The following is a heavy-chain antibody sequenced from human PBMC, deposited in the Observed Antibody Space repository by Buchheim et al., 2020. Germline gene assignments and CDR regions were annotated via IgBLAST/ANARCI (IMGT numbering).Heavy chain of an antibody. V-gene: IGHV3-48*03. CDR2: ISSSGSTI. Sequence: EVQLVESGGGLVQPGGSLRLSCAASGFTFSSYEMNWVRQAPGKGLEWVSYISSSGSTIYYADSVKGRFTISRDNAKNPLYLQMNSLRAEDTAVYYCARLTYSSSSRSLPWGQGTL. J-gene: IGHJ5*02. CDR1: GFTFSSYE. CDR3: ARLTYSSSSRSLP. D-gene: IGHD6-6*01.